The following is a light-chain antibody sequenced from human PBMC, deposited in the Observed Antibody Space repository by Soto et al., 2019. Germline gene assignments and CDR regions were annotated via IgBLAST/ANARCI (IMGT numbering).Light chain of an antibody. V-gene: IGKV3-11*01. CDR1: QSVSSY. CDR2: DAS. CDR3: QHYGRAPV. Sequence: EIVLTQSPATLSLSPGERATLSCRASQSVSSYLAWYQQTPGQAPRLLIYDASNRATGIPAMFTGSGSGTDFTLTISRLDPEDFAVYYCQHYGRAPVFGQGTKGDIK. J-gene: IGKJ1*01.